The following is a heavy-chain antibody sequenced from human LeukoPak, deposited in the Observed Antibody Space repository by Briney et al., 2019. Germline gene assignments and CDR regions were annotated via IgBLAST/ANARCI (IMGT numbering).Heavy chain of an antibody. J-gene: IGHJ4*02. D-gene: IGHD5-18*01. V-gene: IGHV4-59*01. CDR2: RYYATTT. Sequence: SETLSLTCSVSGGSMNNDYWSWIRHPPPHGLQLMAYRYYATTTNYDPSLKGRVTMSVATSKNQVPLRLCSGTSADMPVYNCVSVVALDTTITLTLSFGYRGPGSLVTV. CDR1: GGSMNNDY. CDR3: VSVVALDTTITLTLSFGY.